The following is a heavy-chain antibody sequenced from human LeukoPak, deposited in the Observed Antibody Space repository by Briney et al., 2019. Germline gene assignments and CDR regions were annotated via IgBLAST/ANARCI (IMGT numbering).Heavy chain of an antibody. CDR2: VYYSGST. CDR1: GGSISSYY. V-gene: IGHV4-59*08. J-gene: IGHJ5*02. Sequence: SETLSLTCTVSGGSISSYYWSWIRQPPGKGLEWIGYVYYSGSTTYNPSLKSRVTISLDTSKNHFSLRLSSVTAADTAVYYCVARTTVAGSGFDPWGQGTLVTVSS. D-gene: IGHD6-19*01. CDR3: VARTTVAGSGFDP.